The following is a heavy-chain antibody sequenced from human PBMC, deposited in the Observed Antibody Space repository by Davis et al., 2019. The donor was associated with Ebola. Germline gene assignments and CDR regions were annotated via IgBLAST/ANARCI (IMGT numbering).Heavy chain of an antibody. CDR1: GYSFTTYW. D-gene: IGHD4-17*01. CDR2: IYPGDSDT. J-gene: IGHJ4*02. V-gene: IGHV5-51*01. Sequence: GESLKISCKGSGYSFTTYWIGWVRQVPGKGLEWMGIIYPGDSDTRYSPSFQGQVTISTDKSISTAYLQWSSLKASDTAMYYCARNNDYGDYSWSFDYWGQGTLVTVSS. CDR3: ARNNDYGDYSWSFDY.